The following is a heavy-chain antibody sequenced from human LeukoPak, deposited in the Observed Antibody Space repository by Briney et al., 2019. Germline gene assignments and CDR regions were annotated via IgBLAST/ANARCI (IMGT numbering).Heavy chain of an antibody. D-gene: IGHD4-11*01. J-gene: IGHJ3*02. CDR1: GGSISSYY. Sequence: ASETLSLTCTVSGGSISSYYWSWIRQPPGKGLEWIGYIYYSVSTNYNPSLKSRVTISVDTSKNQFSLKLSSVAAADTAVYYCARMTTVTTYSAFDIWGQGTMVTVSS. CDR2: IYYSVST. V-gene: IGHV4-59*08. CDR3: ARMTTVTTYSAFDI.